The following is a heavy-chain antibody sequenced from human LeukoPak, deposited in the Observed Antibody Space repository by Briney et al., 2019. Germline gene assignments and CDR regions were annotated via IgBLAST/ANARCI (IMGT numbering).Heavy chain of an antibody. D-gene: IGHD3-10*01. CDR1: GGSFSGYY. Sequence: SETLSLTCAVYGGSFSGYYWSWIRQPPGKGLEWIGEINHSGSTNYNPSLKSRVTISVDTSKNQFSLKLSSVTAADTVVYYCARGRWGYYYGSGRKGYYFDYWGQGTLVTVSS. V-gene: IGHV4-34*01. CDR3: ARGRWGYYYGSGRKGYYFDY. CDR2: INHSGST. J-gene: IGHJ4*02.